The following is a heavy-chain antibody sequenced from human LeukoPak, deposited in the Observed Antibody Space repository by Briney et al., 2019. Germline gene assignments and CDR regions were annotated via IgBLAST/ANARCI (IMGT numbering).Heavy chain of an antibody. CDR2: INPNSGGT. CDR1: GYTFTGYY. V-gene: IGHV1-2*06. D-gene: IGHD1-1*01. Sequence: ASVKVSCKASGYTFTGYYMHWVRQAPGQGLEWMGRINPNSGGTNYAQKFQGRVTMTRNTSISTAYMELSSLRSEDTAVYYCARARTMKLYYYYYYMDVWGKGTTVTVSS. J-gene: IGHJ6*03. CDR3: ARARTMKLYYYYYYMDV.